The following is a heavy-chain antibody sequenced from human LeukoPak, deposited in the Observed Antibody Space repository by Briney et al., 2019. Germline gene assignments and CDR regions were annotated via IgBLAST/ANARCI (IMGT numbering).Heavy chain of an antibody. Sequence: ASVKVSCKASGYTFTSYGISWVRQAPGQGLEWMGWMNPNSGNTGYAQKFQGRVTMTRNTSISTAYMELSSLRSEDTAVYYCARSPAAQDYWGQGTLVTVSS. D-gene: IGHD6-13*01. CDR3: ARSPAAQDY. CDR1: GYTFTSYG. V-gene: IGHV1-8*02. CDR2: MNPNSGNT. J-gene: IGHJ4*02.